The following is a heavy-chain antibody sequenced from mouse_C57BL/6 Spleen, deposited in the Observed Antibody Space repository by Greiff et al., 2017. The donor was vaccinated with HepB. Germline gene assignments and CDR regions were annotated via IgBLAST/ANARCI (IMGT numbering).Heavy chain of an antibody. D-gene: IGHD1-1*01. CDR2: ILPGSGST. CDR1: GYTFTGYW. Sequence: VQRVESGAELMKPGASVKLSCKATGYTFTGYWIEWVKQRPGHGLEWIGEILPGSGSTNYNEKFKGKATFTADTSSNTAYMQLSSLTTEGSAIYYCARERVYYGRGYFDVWGTGTTVTVSS. CDR3: ARERVYYGRGYFDV. V-gene: IGHV1-9*01. J-gene: IGHJ1*03.